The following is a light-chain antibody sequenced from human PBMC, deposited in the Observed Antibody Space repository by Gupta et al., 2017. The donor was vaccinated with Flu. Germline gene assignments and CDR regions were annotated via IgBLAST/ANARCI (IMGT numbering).Light chain of an antibody. V-gene: IGLV2-14*03. J-gene: IGLJ2*01. CDR2: DNS. CDR3: QSYASTSIKV. Sequence: TSGDGVGYNMVSCPNFHPLNSHKRIIYDNSNRPSGVPDRFSGSKSGTTASLTITGLQAEDEADYYCQSYASTSIKVFGGGTKLTVL. CDR1: SGDGVGYNM.